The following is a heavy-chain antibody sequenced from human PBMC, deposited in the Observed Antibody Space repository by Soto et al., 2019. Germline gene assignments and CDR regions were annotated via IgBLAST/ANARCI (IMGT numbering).Heavy chain of an antibody. CDR1: GGSFSGYY. CDR3: ARRVTVSYYMDV. J-gene: IGHJ6*03. V-gene: IGHV4-34*01. D-gene: IGHD3-3*01. CDR2: INHSGST. Sequence: SETLSLTCAVYGGSFSGYYWSWIRQPPGKGLEWIGEINHSGSTNYNPSLKSRVTISVDTSKNQFSLKLSSVTAADTAVYYCARRVTVSYYMDVWGKGTAVTVSS.